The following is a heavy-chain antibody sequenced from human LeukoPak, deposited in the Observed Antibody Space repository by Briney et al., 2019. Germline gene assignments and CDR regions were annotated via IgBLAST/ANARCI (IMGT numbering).Heavy chain of an antibody. V-gene: IGHV1-2*02. CDR2: INPNSGGT. CDR1: GYTFTSYG. J-gene: IGHJ2*01. D-gene: IGHD3-9*01. CDR3: ARETLYYDILTGYYPGYFDL. Sequence: ASVKVSCKASGYTFTSYGISWVRQAPGQGLEWMGWINPNSGGTNYAQKFQGRVTMTRDTSISTAYMELSRLRSDDTAVYYCARETLYYDILTGYYPGYFDLWGRGTLVTVSS.